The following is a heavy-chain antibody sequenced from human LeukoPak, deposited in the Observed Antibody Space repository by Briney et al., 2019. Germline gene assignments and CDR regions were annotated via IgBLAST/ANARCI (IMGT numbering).Heavy chain of an antibody. J-gene: IGHJ4*02. D-gene: IGHD3-22*01. CDR1: AFSLNAYN. CDR3: AKDRTRTYYYDSSGYSPDY. V-gene: IGHV3-23*01. Sequence: PGGSLRLSCAASAFSLNAYNMNWVRQAPGKGLEWVSAISGSGGSTYYADSVKGRFTISRDNSKNTLYLQMNSLRAEDTAVYYCAKDRTRTYYYDSSGYSPDYWGQGTLVTVSS. CDR2: ISGSGGST.